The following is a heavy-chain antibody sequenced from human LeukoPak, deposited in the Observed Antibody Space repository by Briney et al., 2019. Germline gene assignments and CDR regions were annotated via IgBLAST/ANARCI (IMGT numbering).Heavy chain of an antibody. CDR3: ARPYYYGSGSWAFDI. CDR1: GYTFTSYA. Sequence: ASVKVSCKASGYTFTSYAMHWVRQAPGQRLEWMGWINAGNGNTKYSQKFQGRVTITRDTSASTAYMELSSLRSDDTAVYYCARPYYYGSGSWAFDIWGQGTMVTVSS. V-gene: IGHV1-3*01. CDR2: INAGNGNT. J-gene: IGHJ3*02. D-gene: IGHD3-10*01.